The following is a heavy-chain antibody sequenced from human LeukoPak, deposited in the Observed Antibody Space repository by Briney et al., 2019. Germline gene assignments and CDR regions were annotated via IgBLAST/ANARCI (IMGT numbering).Heavy chain of an antibody. CDR2: INHNGNT. CDR1: GGSFRGHF. Sequence: PSETLSLTCAVYGGSFRGHFCSWIRQPPGKGLEWIGEINHNGNTNYNPSLKSRVTMSVDTSKNQFSLRLNSVTAADTAVYYCAKGPQTGWFDTWGQGTQVTVSS. J-gene: IGHJ5*02. D-gene: IGHD3-10*01. V-gene: IGHV4-34*01. CDR3: AKGPQTGWFDT.